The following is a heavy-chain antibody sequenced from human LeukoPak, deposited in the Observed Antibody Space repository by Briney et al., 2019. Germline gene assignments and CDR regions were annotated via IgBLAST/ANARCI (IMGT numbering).Heavy chain of an antibody. D-gene: IGHD6-13*01. J-gene: IGHJ6*02. V-gene: IGHV4-59*08. Sequence: SETLSLTCNVSGDSVSNYYWSWIRQPPGKGHEWIGYFYYSGSTNYSPSLKSRVTISVDTSKNQFSLKLSSVTAADTAVYYCARGHSSSWFTHYYYGMDVWGQGTTVTVSS. CDR1: GDSVSNYY. CDR3: ARGHSSSWFTHYYYGMDV. CDR2: FYYSGST.